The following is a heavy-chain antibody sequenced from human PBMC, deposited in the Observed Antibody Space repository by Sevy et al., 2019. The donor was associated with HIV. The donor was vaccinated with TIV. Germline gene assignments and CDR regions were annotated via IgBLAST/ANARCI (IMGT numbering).Heavy chain of an antibody. V-gene: IGHV3-7*01. D-gene: IGHD6-13*01. Sequence: GGSLRLSCAASGFTFSSYWMSWVRQAPGKGLEWVANIKQNGSEKYYVDSVKGRFTISRDKAKNSLYLQMNSLRAEDTAVYYCARVTIAAAANDAFDIWGQGTMVTVSS. CDR1: GFTFSSYW. J-gene: IGHJ3*02. CDR2: IKQNGSEK. CDR3: ARVTIAAAANDAFDI.